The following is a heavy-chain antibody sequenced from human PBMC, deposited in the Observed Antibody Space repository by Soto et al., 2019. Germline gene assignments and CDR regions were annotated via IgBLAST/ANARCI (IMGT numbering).Heavy chain of an antibody. CDR1: GDSVFSNSAA. V-gene: IGHV6-1*01. CDR2: TYYRSKWYN. Sequence: PSQTLSLTCAISGDSVFSNSAAWNWIRQSPSRGLEWLGRTYYRSKWYNDYAVSVKSRITINPDTSKNQFSLQLNSVTPEDTAVYYCARDRVGYSGYDYYYYYYMDVWGKGTTVTVSS. J-gene: IGHJ6*03. CDR3: ARDRVGYSGYDYYYYYYMDV. D-gene: IGHD5-12*01.